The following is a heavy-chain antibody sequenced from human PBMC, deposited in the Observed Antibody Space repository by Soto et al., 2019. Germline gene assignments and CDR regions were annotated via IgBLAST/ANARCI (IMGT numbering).Heavy chain of an antibody. J-gene: IGHJ5*02. CDR1: GVSITSSDSY. CDR2: INSSGRA. Sequence: SETLSLTCSVSGVSITSSDSYWSLIRQPPGKGLEWIGYINSSGRAYYNPSLKSRVTISVDTSKNQFSLKLSSVTAADTAVYYCAELILNSGSPWFDPWGQGTLVTVSS. D-gene: IGHD3-10*01. CDR3: AELILNSGSPWFDP. V-gene: IGHV4-30-4*01.